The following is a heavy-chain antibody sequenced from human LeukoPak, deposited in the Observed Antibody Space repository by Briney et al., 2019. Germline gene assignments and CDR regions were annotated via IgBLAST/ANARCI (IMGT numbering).Heavy chain of an antibody. V-gene: IGHV5-51*01. CDR2: ITPGDSDT. D-gene: IGHD2-2*01. J-gene: IGHJ6*02. CDR3: ARHPDCTRTSCYVDYYGMDV. CDR1: GYRFTSYW. Sequence: GESLKISCKGSGYRFTSYWIGWVRQMPGKGLEWMGIITPGDSDTSYSPSFQGQVTISADKSSSTAYLQWSSLKASDTAMYYCARHPDCTRTSCYVDYYGMDVWGQGTTVTVSS.